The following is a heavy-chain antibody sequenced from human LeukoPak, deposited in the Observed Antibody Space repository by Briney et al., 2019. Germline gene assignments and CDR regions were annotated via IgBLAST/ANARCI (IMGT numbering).Heavy chain of an antibody. Sequence: SETLSLTCAVYGGSFSGYYWSWIRHPPGKGLEWIGEINHSGSTNYNPSLKSRVTISVDTSKNQFSLKLSSVTAADTAVYYCARGRSSSSFFPFDYWGQGTLVIVSS. D-gene: IGHD6-13*01. J-gene: IGHJ4*02. CDR1: GGSFSGYY. CDR3: ARGRSSSSFFPFDY. CDR2: INHSGST. V-gene: IGHV4-34*01.